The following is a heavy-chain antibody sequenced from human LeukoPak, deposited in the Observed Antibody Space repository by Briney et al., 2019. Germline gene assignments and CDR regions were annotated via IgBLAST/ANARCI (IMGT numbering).Heavy chain of an antibody. J-gene: IGHJ4*02. CDR1: GFAFSKAW. CDR2: IKSKVDAGTT. V-gene: IGHV3-15*01. CDR3: TSDDPVNRS. D-gene: IGHD2/OR15-2a*01. Sequence: GGSLRLSCAASGFAFSKAWMSWVRQAPGKGLEWVGRIKSKVDAGTTDYAAPVKGRFTISRDDSKNTLFLQMNTLKTEDTAMYYCTSDDPVNRSWGQGTLVTVSS.